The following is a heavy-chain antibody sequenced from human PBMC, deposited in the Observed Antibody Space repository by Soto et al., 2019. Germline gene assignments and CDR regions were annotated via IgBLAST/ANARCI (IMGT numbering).Heavy chain of an antibody. CDR1: GGTFSSYA. CDR2: IIPIFGTA. CDR3: ARGYDFSGAYYYYDYYGMDV. J-gene: IGHJ6*02. V-gene: IGHV1-69*13. Sequence: GASVKVSCKASGGTFSSYAISWVRPAPGQGLEWMGGIIPIFGTANYAQKFQGRVTITADESTSTAYMELSRLRSEDTAVYYCARGYDFSGAYYYYDYYGMDVWGQGTTVTVSS. D-gene: IGHD3-3*01.